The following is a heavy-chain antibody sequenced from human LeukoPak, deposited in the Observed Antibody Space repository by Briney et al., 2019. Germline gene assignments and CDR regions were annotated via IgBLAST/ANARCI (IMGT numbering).Heavy chain of an antibody. J-gene: IGHJ4*02. V-gene: IGHV3-23*01. D-gene: IGHD3-10*01. CDR3: ARKTMIRGVDY. Sequence: GGSLRLSCAASEFTFSSYAMSWVRQAPGKGLEWVSAISGSGGSTYYADSVKGRFTIPRDNSKNTLYLQMNSLRAEDTAVYYCARKTMIRGVDYWGQGTLVTVSS. CDR2: ISGSGGST. CDR1: EFTFSSYA.